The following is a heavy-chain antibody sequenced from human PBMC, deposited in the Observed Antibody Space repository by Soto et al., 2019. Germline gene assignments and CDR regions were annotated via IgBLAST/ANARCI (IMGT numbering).Heavy chain of an antibody. V-gene: IGHV4-4*02. J-gene: IGHJ5*02. CDR3: ARDGPAEVGATANWFDP. CDR2: IYHSGST. CDR1: GGSISSSNW. D-gene: IGHD1-26*01. Sequence: QVQLQESGPGLMKPSGTLSLTCAVSGGSISSSNWWSWVRQPPGKGLEWIGEIYHSGSTNYNPSLKSRVTISVDKSKNQFSLKLSSVTAADTAVYYCARDGPAEVGATANWFDPWGQGTLVTVSS.